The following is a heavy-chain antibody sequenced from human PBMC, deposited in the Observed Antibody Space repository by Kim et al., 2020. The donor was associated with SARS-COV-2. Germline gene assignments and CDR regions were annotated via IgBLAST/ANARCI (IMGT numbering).Heavy chain of an antibody. V-gene: IGHV3-48*02. CDR2: SSSTI. J-gene: IGHJ4*02. CDR3: ASAQSDY. Sequence: SSSTISSADSVTGRFTISRDNAKNSLYLQMNSLRDEDTAVYYCASAQSDYWGQGTLVTVSS. D-gene: IGHD4-4*01.